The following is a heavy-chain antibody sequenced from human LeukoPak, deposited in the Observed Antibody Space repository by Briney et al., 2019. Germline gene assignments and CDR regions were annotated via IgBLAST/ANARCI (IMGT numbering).Heavy chain of an antibody. V-gene: IGHV1-2*02. CDR1: GYTFTDYY. D-gene: IGHD3/OR15-3a*01. CDR3: ASGPESAALGY. CDR2: ISPNSGGT. J-gene: IGHJ4*02. Sequence: ASVKVSCKASGYTFTDYYMHWVRQAPGQGLEWMGWISPNSGGTNYAQKFQGRVTMTRDTSISTAYMELSSLRSEDTAVYYCASGPESAALGYWGQGTLVTVSS.